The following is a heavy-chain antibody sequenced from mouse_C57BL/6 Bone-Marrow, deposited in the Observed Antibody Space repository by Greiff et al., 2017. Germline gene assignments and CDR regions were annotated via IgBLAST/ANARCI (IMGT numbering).Heavy chain of an antibody. Sequence: QVQLQQPGAELVKPGASVKVSCKASGYTFTSYWMHWVKQRPGQGLEWIGRIHPSDSDTNYNQKFMGKATLTVDKSSSTAYMQLSSLTSEDSAVYYCAPVLWLRPSYWYFDVCGTGTTVTVSS. CDR1: GYTFTSYW. CDR2: IHPSDSDT. CDR3: APVLWLRPSYWYFDV. J-gene: IGHJ1*03. D-gene: IGHD2-2*01. V-gene: IGHV1-74*01.